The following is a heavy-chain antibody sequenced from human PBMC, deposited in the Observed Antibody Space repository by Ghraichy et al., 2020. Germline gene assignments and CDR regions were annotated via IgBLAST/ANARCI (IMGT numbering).Heavy chain of an antibody. D-gene: IGHD3-3*01. J-gene: IGHJ4*02. CDR1: GGSISSYY. V-gene: IGHV4-59*01. Sequence: SETLSLTCTVSGGSISSYYWSWIRQPPGKGLEWIGYIYYSGSTNYNPSLKSRVTISVDTSKNQFSLKLSSVTAADTAVYYCARGVLRFLEWSREEHFDSWGQGALVTVSS. CDR2: IYYSGST. CDR3: ARGVLRFLEWSREEHFDS.